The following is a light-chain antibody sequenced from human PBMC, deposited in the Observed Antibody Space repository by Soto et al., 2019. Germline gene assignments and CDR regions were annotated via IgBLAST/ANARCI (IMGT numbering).Light chain of an antibody. J-gene: IGLJ1*01. Sequence: QSALTQPPSVSGSPGQSITISCTGTSSDVGRYNYVSWYQQHPGKAPKLKIYDVSNRPSGVSNRFSGSKSGNTASLTISRLQAEDEADYYCSSYTSSSTHYVFGTGTKVTVL. CDR3: SSYTSSSTHYV. V-gene: IGLV2-14*01. CDR2: DVS. CDR1: SSDVGRYNY.